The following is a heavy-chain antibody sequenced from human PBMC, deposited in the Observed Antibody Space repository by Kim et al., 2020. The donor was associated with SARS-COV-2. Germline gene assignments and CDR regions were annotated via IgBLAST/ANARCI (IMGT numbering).Heavy chain of an antibody. J-gene: IGHJ4*02. V-gene: IGHV1-3*01. D-gene: IGHD3-22*01. Sequence: TKYSQKFQGRVTITRDTSASTAYMELSSLRSEDTAVYYCARDESSGYPDYWGQGTLVTVSS. CDR2: T. CDR3: ARDESSGYPDY.